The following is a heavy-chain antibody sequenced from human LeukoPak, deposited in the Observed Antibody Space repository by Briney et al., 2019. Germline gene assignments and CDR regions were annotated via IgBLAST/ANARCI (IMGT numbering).Heavy chain of an antibody. D-gene: IGHD3-22*01. V-gene: IGHV3-30*04. Sequence: GGSLRLSCAASGFTFRAYAMHWVRQAPGKGLEWLAVISNDGTIQYYADSVKGRFTISRDNSKNTLYLQMNSLRAEDTAVYYCANLLVYDSSGFDIWGQGTMVTVSS. CDR1: GFTFRAYA. CDR3: ANLLVYDSSGFDI. CDR2: ISNDGTIQ. J-gene: IGHJ3*02.